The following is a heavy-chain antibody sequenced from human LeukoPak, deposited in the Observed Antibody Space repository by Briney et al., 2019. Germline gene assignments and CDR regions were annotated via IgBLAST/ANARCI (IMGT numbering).Heavy chain of an antibody. CDR1: GYSFTSYW. J-gene: IGHJ6*02. Sequence: GESLKISCKGSGYSFTSYWIGWVRQMPGKGLEWMGIIYPGDSDTGYSPSFQGQVTISADKSISTAYLQWSSLKASDTAMYYCARLTDIVVVVAADPYYYGMDVWGQGTTVTVSS. D-gene: IGHD2-15*01. V-gene: IGHV5-51*01. CDR2: IYPGDSDT. CDR3: ARLTDIVVVVAADPYYYGMDV.